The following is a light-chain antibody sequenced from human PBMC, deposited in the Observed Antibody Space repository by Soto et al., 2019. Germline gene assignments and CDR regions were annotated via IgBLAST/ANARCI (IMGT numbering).Light chain of an antibody. CDR3: QHFGTAPPWT. J-gene: IGKJ1*01. CDR1: QSVSSRY. Sequence: EIVLTRSPRTPSLSPGETATLSCMASQSVSSRYLAWYQHKLGHGPRLGIYAASSRATGIPDRFSGSGSGTDFTLTISRLEPEDFAVYYCQHFGTAPPWTFGQGTKVDIK. CDR2: AAS. V-gene: IGKV3-20*01.